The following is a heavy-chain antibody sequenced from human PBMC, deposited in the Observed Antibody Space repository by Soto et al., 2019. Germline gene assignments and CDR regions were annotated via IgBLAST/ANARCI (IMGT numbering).Heavy chain of an antibody. CDR1: GSNFSSDS. J-gene: IGHJ5*01. CDR2: ISSSGSFV. D-gene: IGHD1-7*01. V-gene: IGHV3-21*01. CDR3: ARDPPSGTTLDWFDS. Sequence: GSLRLSSVAPGSNFSSDSMGWVRHAPEKGLEWVASISSSGSFVNYADSVKGRFTISRDNAKNSLYLQMRSLKDEDTAVYYCARDPPSGTTLDWFDSWGQGTLVTVSS.